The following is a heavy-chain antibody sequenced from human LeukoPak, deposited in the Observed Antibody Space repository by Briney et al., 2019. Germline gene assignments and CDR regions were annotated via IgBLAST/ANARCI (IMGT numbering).Heavy chain of an antibody. J-gene: IGHJ6*02. Sequence: GGSLRLSCAASGFTFSSYAMYWVRQAPGKGLGWVAVISYDGSNKYYADSVKGRFTISRDNSKNTLYLQMNSLRAEDTAVYYCARGSGYETKYYYYGMDVWGQGTTVTVSS. CDR2: ISYDGSNK. V-gene: IGHV3-30-3*01. D-gene: IGHD5-12*01. CDR3: ARGSGYETKYYYYGMDV. CDR1: GFTFSSYA.